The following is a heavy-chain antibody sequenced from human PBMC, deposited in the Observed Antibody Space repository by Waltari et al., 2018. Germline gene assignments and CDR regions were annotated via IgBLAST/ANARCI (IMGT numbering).Heavy chain of an antibody. Sequence: QVQLQESGPGLVKPSETLSLTCTVSGGSISSYYWSWIRQPPGKGLEWIGYIYYIGSTNYNPSLKSRVTISVDTSKNQFSLKLSSVTAADTAVYYCARRWVGATKDAFDIWGQGTMVTVSS. CDR3: ARRWVGATKDAFDI. J-gene: IGHJ3*02. V-gene: IGHV4-59*08. CDR2: IYYIGST. CDR1: GGSISSYY. D-gene: IGHD1-26*01.